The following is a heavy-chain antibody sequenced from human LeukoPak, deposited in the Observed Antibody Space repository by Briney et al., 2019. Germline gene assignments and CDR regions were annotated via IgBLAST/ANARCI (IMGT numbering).Heavy chain of an antibody. D-gene: IGHD3-10*01. Sequence: ASVKVSCKASGYTFTSYYMHWVRQAPGQGLEWMGIINPSGGSTSYAQKFQGRVTMTRDTSTSTVYMELGSLRSEDTAVYYCARDGLWFGELSYGMDVWGQGTTVTVSS. CDR2: INPSGGST. J-gene: IGHJ6*02. CDR1: GYTFTSYY. V-gene: IGHV1-46*01. CDR3: ARDGLWFGELSYGMDV.